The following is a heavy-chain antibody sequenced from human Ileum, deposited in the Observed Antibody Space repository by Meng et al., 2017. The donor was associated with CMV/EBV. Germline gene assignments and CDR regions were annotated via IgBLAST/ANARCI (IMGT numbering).Heavy chain of an antibody. J-gene: IGHJ4*02. CDR2: IGDDT. Sequence: GGSLRLSCAASGFTFTNYAMGWVRRAPGKGLEWVSTIGDDTFYADSVKGRFIISRDNSKNTLYLQMNRLGADDTALYYCAKGGTASCYTYFDYWGQGTLVTVSS. D-gene: IGHD3-16*02. V-gene: IGHV3-23*01. CDR1: GFTFTNYA. CDR3: AKGGTASCYTYFDY.